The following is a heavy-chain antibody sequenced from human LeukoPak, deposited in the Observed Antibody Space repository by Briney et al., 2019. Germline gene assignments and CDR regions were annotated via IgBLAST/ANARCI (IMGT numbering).Heavy chain of an antibody. CDR3: ARELIVGATMAFDM. CDR1: GGSIRSYF. Sequence: PSETLSLTCTVSGGSIRSYFWTWLRQPPGKGLEWIGYISNSGSTNYNPSLKSRVTILMDTSKKQFSLKLSSVTAADTAAYYCARELIVGATMAFDMWGQGTRVTVSS. D-gene: IGHD1-26*01. J-gene: IGHJ3*02. CDR2: ISNSGST. V-gene: IGHV4-59*01.